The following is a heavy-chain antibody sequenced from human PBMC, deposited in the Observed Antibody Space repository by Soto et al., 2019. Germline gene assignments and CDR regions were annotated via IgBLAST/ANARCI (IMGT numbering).Heavy chain of an antibody. CDR2: INHSGST. J-gene: IGHJ4*02. CDR1: GGSFSGYY. V-gene: IGHV4-34*01. D-gene: IGHD2-15*01. Sequence: GTLSHTCAVYGGSFSGYYWSGIRQPPGKGLEWIGEINHSGSTNYNPSLKSRVTISVDTSKNQFSLKLSSVTAADTAVYYCATTAYCSGGSCYSGPDYWGQGTLVTVSS. CDR3: ATTAYCSGGSCYSGPDY.